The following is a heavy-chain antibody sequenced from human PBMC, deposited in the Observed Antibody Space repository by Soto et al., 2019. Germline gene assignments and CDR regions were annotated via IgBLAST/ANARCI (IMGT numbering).Heavy chain of an antibody. Sequence: GGSLRLSCAASGFTFSSYAMHWVRQAPGKGLEWVAVISYDGSNKYYADSVKGRFTISRDNSKNTLYLQMNSLRAEDTAVYYCARDLDECFDYWGQGTLVTVSS. CDR1: GFTFSSYA. CDR2: ISYDGSNK. J-gene: IGHJ4*02. V-gene: IGHV3-30-3*01. D-gene: IGHD3-9*01. CDR3: ARDLDECFDY.